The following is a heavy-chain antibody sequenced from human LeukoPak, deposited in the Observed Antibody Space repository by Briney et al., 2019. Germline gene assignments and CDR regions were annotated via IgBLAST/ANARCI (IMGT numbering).Heavy chain of an antibody. D-gene: IGHD6-19*01. V-gene: IGHV4-59*01. Sequence: PSETLSLTCAVSGGSISSYYWSWIRQPPGKGLEWIGDIYYSGSTNYNPSLKSRVTISVDTSKNQFSLKLSSVTAADTAVYYCASPSEDSSGWESFDYWGQGTLVTVSS. CDR1: GGSISSYY. CDR3: ASPSEDSSGWESFDY. CDR2: IYYSGST. J-gene: IGHJ4*02.